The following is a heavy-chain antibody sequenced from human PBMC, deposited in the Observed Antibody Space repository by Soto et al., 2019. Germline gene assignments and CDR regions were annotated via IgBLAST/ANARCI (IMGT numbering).Heavy chain of an antibody. D-gene: IGHD1-20*01. J-gene: IGHJ4*02. CDR2: ISANDVGT. Sequence: GGSLRLSCEASGFTLRNYAMTWIRQAPGKGLEWVSLISANDVGTYYAESVKTRFTISTDQSRNTVYLQMDSLRADDTAIHYCAKAKNDYNWDNRPPFDYWGQGTLVTVSS. CDR3: AKAKNDYNWDNRPPFDY. V-gene: IGHV3-23*01. CDR1: GFTLRNYA.